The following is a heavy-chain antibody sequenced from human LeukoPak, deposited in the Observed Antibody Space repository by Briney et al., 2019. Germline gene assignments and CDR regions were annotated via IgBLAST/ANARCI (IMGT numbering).Heavy chain of an antibody. CDR1: GYTFTSYY. Sequence: ASVKVSCKASGYTFTSYYMHWVRQAPGQGLEWMGIINPSGGSTSYAQKFQGRVTMTRDTSTSTVYMELSSLRSEDTAVYYCARGPGSTGPGYCSSTSCYLLGYWGQGTLVTVSS. J-gene: IGHJ4*02. CDR2: INPSGGST. V-gene: IGHV1-46*01. D-gene: IGHD2-2*01. CDR3: ARGPGSTGPGYCSSTSCYLLGY.